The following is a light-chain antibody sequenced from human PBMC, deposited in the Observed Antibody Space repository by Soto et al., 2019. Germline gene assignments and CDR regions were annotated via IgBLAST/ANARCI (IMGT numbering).Light chain of an antibody. CDR1: QGIRSY. CDR3: QQLNSHPPIT. Sequence: DILLTQSPSFLSASVGDRVTITCRASQGIRSYLAWYQQKPGRAPKLLIYAASTLERGVPSRFSGSGSGTEYALIISSLQPEDFSTYYCQQLNSHPPITFGQGTRLEIK. V-gene: IGKV1-9*01. CDR2: AAS. J-gene: IGKJ5*01.